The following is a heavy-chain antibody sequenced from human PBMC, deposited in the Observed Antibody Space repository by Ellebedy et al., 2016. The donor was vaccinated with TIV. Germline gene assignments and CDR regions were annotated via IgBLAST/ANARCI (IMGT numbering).Heavy chain of an antibody. CDR2: IYYSGST. D-gene: IGHD1-14*01. V-gene: IGHV4-39*01. CDR3: ARRGISEAAYLYDY. Sequence: MPSETLSLTCTVSGGSISSSSYYLGWIRQPPGKGLEWIGSIYYSGSTYYNPSLKSRVTISVDTSKNQFSLKLSSVTAADTAVYYCARRGISEAAYLYDYWGQGTLVTVSS. CDR1: GGSISSSSYY. J-gene: IGHJ4*02.